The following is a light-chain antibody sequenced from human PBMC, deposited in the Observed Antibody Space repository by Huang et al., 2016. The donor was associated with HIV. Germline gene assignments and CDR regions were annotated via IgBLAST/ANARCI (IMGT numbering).Light chain of an antibody. CDR3: QQYGTLPRT. J-gene: IGKJ5*01. Sequence: EIVLTQSPATLSLSPGERATLSCGASQSVSSHLAWYQQKPGLAPRLLIYDASNRATGIPDRFSGRGSGTDFTLTISRLEPEDFAVYYCQQYGTLPRTFGQGTRLEIK. CDR2: DAS. V-gene: IGKV3D-20*01. CDR1: QSVSSH.